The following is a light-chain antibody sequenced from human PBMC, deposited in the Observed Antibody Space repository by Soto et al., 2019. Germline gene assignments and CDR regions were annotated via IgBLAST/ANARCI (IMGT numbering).Light chain of an antibody. Sequence: QSALTQPASVSGSPGQSITISCTGTSSDVGGYNYVSWYQQHPGKAPKLMIYEVSNRPSGVSNRLSGSKSGNTASLTISGRQAEDEADYYCSSYTSSSTLVFGTGTKLTVL. J-gene: IGLJ1*01. CDR3: SSYTSSSTLV. CDR2: EVS. V-gene: IGLV2-14*01. CDR1: SSDVGGYNY.